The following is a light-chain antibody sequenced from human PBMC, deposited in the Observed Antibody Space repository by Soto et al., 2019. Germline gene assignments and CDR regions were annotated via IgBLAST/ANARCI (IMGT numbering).Light chain of an antibody. CDR2: SNY. CDR1: SYNIGSNT. Sequence: QSVLTQPPSASGTPGQRVTISCSGGSYNIGSNTVTWYQQLPGTAPKLVIYSNYDRPSGVPDRFSGSTSGTSASLVIRGLQSEDEAEYYCAAWDDIMNGYVFGGGTKVTVL. J-gene: IGLJ1*01. V-gene: IGLV1-44*01. CDR3: AAWDDIMNGYV.